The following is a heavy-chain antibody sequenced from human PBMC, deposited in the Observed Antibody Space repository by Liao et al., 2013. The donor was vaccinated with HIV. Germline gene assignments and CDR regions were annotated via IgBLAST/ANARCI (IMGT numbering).Heavy chain of an antibody. CDR2: IYTSGTT. CDR1: GGSFSGYY. V-gene: IGHV4-59*10. Sequence: QVQLQQWGAGLLKASETLSLTCAVYGGSFSGYYWSWIRQPAGKGLEWIGRIYTSGTTNYNPSLKSRVTMSVDTSKNQFSLKLTSVTAADTAVYYCARERRIDWFDAFDIWGQGTLVTVSS. D-gene: IGHD3-9*01. CDR3: ARERRIDWFDAFDI. J-gene: IGHJ3*02.